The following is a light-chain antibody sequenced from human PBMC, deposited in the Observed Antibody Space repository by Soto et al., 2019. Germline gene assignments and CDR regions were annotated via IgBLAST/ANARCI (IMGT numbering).Light chain of an antibody. J-gene: IGLJ3*02. V-gene: IGLV1-40*01. Sequence: QSVLTQPPSVSGAPGQRVTISCPGSTSNIGAGYDVHWYQQKDPRAAPKLLIYADSNRPSGAPDRFSASKSGTSASLAITGLQAEDEADYYCQSYDNTLGGLGWVFGGGTKVTVL. CDR3: QSYDNTLGGLGWV. CDR2: ADS. CDR1: TSNIGAGYD.